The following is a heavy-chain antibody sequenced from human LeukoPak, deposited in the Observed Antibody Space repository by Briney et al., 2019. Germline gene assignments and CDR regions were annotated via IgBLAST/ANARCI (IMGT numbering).Heavy chain of an antibody. Sequence: GGSLRLSCAASGFTFDDYGMICVRQAPGRGLECVSGINWKGGSTGYADSVKGRFTIYRDKAKNSLYLQMNSLRAEDTALYYCARGGLRLGENDYWGQGTLVTVSS. J-gene: IGHJ4*02. CDR1: GFTFDDYG. CDR3: ARGGLRLGENDY. V-gene: IGHV3-20*04. CDR2: INWKGGST. D-gene: IGHD3-16*01.